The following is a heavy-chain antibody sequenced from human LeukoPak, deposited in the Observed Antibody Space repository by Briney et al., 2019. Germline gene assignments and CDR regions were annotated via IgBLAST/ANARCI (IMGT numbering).Heavy chain of an antibody. CDR1: AFTFSSHN. CDR2: TISSPSYI. J-gene: IGHJ6*03. CDR3: GRGLRYCSGGNCDSAGLGYLDV. V-gene: IGHV3-21*01. Sequence: GSLRPSCAAPAFTFSSHNTEWDSHAHGKGRGGGASTISSPSYIYYADSMKGRFTISRDNATNSTCLEMNRLIDDHTAVYYPGRGLRYCSGGNCDSAGLGYLDVWGKGTAVTISS. D-gene: IGHD2-15*01.